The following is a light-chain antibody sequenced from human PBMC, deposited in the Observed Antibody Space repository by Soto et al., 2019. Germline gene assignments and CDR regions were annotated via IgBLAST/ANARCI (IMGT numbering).Light chain of an antibody. CDR2: GAS. CDR1: QSVSSTY. J-gene: IGKJ5*01. V-gene: IGKV3-20*01. CDR3: QQYDNSIT. Sequence: EIVLTQSPDTLSLSPGESATLSCRASQSVSSTYLAWYQQKPGRAPRLLIYGASTRATGIPDRFIGTGSGTDFTLTSSRLEPEDFAVFSCQQYDNSITFGQGTRLEIE.